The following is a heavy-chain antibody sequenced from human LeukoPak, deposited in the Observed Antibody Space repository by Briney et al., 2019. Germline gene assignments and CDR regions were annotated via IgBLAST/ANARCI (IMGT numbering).Heavy chain of an antibody. D-gene: IGHD3-3*02. J-gene: IGHJ2*01. Sequence: GGSLRLSCAASGFTASTYYMDWVRQAPGKGLEWVSIIYSGGTTYYADSVKGRFTISRDTSKNTLSLQMNSLRAEDTAVYFCARVGDHFHWNLDLWGRGTLVTVSS. V-gene: IGHV3-53*01. CDR3: ARVGDHFHWNLDL. CDR2: IYSGGTT. CDR1: GFTASTYY.